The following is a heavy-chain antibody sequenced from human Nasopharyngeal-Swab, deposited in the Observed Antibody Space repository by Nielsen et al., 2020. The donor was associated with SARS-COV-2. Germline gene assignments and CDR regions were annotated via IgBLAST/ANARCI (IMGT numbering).Heavy chain of an antibody. J-gene: IGHJ6*03. D-gene: IGHD3-9*01. CDR3: ARGEGTYYDILTGWGSDYYYMDV. Sequence: ASAKVSCKASGYTFTANYMHWVRQAPGQGLEWMGRINPNSGGTNYAQKFQGRVTMTRDTSISTAYMELSRLRSDDTAVYYCARGEGTYYDILTGWGSDYYYMDVWGKGTTVTVSS. CDR2: INPNSGGT. CDR1: GYTFTANY. V-gene: IGHV1-2*06.